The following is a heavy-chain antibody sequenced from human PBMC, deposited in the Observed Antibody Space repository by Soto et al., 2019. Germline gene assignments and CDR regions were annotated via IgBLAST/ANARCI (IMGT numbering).Heavy chain of an antibody. CDR3: AGGYSYGEYYYYYYGMDV. CDR2: ISGSGGST. V-gene: IGHV3-23*01. CDR1: GFTFSSYA. D-gene: IGHD5-18*01. Sequence: PGGSLRLSCAASGFTFSSYAMSWVRQAPGKGLEWVSAISGSGGSTYYADSVKGRFTISRDNSKNTLYLQMNSLRAEDTAVYYCAGGYSYGEYYYYYYGMDVWGQGTTVTVSS. J-gene: IGHJ6*02.